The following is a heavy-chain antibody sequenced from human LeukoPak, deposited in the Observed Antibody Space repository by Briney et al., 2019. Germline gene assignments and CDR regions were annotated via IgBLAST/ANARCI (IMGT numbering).Heavy chain of an antibody. D-gene: IGHD2-2*01. Sequence: GGSLRLSCAASGNYWMHWVRQAPGKGLVWVSHINSDGSWTSYADSVKGRFTISRDNSKNTLYLQMNSLRAEDTAVYYCAKERIVVVPAAFDYWGQGTLVTVSS. CDR3: AKERIVVVPAAFDY. CDR2: INSDGSWT. V-gene: IGHV3-74*01. CDR1: GNYW. J-gene: IGHJ4*02.